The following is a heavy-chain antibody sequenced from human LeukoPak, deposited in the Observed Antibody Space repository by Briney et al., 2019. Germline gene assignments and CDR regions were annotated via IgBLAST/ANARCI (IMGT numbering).Heavy chain of an antibody. CDR2: INPNSGGT. CDR1: GSTFTVYY. Sequence: GASVTVSLKASGSTFTVYYMYWVRLAPRQGLEWMGWINPNSGGTNYSQQFHRRVTMITVTTISNAYLQLSSLRSDDSAVYDCARGWGVDYWGQGTLVTVSS. D-gene: IGHD3-10*01. J-gene: IGHJ4*02. CDR3: ARGWGVDY. V-gene: IGHV1-2*02.